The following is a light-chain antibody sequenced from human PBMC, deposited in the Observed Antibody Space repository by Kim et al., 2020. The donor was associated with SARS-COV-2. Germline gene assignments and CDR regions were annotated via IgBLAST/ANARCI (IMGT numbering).Light chain of an antibody. CDR3: QTWGTGIQV. CDR2: LNSDGSH. Sequence: QPVLAQSPSASASLGASVKLTCTLSSGHSDYAIAWHQQQPEKGPRYLMKLNSDGSHNKGDGIPDRFSGSSSGAERYLTISSLQSDDEADYYCQTWGTGIQVFGGGTQLTVL. CDR1: SGHSDYA. V-gene: IGLV4-69*01. J-gene: IGLJ2*01.